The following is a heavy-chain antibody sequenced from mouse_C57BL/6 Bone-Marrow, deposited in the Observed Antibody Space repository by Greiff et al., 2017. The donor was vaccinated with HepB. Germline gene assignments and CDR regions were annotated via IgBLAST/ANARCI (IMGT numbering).Heavy chain of an antibody. CDR2: IDPSDSYT. V-gene: IGHV1-69*01. Sequence: QVQLQQPGAELVMPGASVKLSCKASGYTFTSYWMHWVTQRPGQGLEWIGAIDPSDSYTNYNQKFKGKSTLTVDKTSSTAYMQLSSLTSEDTAVYYCARWVYYGSNYWGQGTTLTVSS. J-gene: IGHJ2*01. D-gene: IGHD1-1*01. CDR1: GYTFTSYW. CDR3: ARWVYYGSNY.